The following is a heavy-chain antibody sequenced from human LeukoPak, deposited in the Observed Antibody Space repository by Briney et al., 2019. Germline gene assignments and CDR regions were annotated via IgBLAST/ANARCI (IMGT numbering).Heavy chain of an antibody. J-gene: IGHJ3*02. CDR1: GFTFSSYE. CDR3: ARDPPDYYDSSGYYQGGNAFDI. Sequence: QTGGSLRLSCAASGFTFSSYEMNWVRQAPGKGLEWVSYISSSGSTIYYADSVKGRFTISRDNAKNSLYLQMNSLRAEDTAVYYCARDPPDYYDSSGYYQGGNAFDIWGQGTMVTVSS. CDR2: ISSSGSTI. D-gene: IGHD3-22*01. V-gene: IGHV3-48*03.